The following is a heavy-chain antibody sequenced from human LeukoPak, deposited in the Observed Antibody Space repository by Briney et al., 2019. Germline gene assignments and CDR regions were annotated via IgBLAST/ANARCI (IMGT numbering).Heavy chain of an antibody. V-gene: IGHV3-9*01. CDR3: AKSFLGELSYSVDY. Sequence: GRSLRLSCAASGFTFDDYAMHWVRQAPGKGLEWVSGISWNSGSISYADSVKGRFTISRDNAKNSLYLQMNSLRAEDTALYYCAKSFLGELSYSVDYWGQGTLVTVSS. J-gene: IGHJ4*02. CDR2: ISWNSGSI. D-gene: IGHD3-10*01. CDR1: GFTFDDYA.